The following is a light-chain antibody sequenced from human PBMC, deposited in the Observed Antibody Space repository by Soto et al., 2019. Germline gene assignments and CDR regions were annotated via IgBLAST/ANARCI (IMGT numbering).Light chain of an antibody. CDR3: QQYNNWPPELT. CDR2: GAS. V-gene: IGKV3-15*01. J-gene: IGKJ4*01. Sequence: EIVMTQSPATQSVSPGERATLSCRASQSVSSNLAWYQQKPGQAPRLLIYGASTRATGIPARFSGSGSGTEFTLTISSLQSEAFAVYYCQQYNNWPPELTFGGGTKVEIK. CDR1: QSVSSN.